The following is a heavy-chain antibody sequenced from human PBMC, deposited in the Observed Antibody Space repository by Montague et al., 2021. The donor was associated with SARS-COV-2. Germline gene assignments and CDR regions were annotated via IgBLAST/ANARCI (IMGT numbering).Heavy chain of an antibody. D-gene: IGHD3-22*01. J-gene: IGHJ4*02. CDR2: IKQDGSEK. V-gene: IGHV3-7*05. Sequence: SLRLSCAASGFTFTTLWMTWVRQVPGKGLEWVANIKQDGSEKCYVDSVKGRFTISRDNAKNSLYLQLGSLRAEDTAVYYCARGYDSSGYQYWGQGTLVTVSS. CDR1: GFTFTTLW. CDR3: ARGYDSSGYQY.